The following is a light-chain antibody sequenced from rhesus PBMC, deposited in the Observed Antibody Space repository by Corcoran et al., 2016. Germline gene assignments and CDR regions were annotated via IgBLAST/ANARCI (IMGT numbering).Light chain of an antibody. CDR2: SVT. Sequence: QSAPTQPPSVYGFPGQSFTISCTGTNNDIGIYNNFSWHQQYPGSAPQLIIFSVTERAAGVSGRFSGSKSGNSASLTISGLQAADEADYFCASYTTSDTYIFGSWTRLTVL. CDR3: ASYTTSDTYI. J-gene: IGLJ1*01. CDR1: NNDIGIYNN. V-gene: IGLV2S7*01.